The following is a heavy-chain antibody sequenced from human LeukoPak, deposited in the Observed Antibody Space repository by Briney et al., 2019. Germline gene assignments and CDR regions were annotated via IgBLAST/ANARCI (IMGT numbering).Heavy chain of an antibody. V-gene: IGHV4-39*01. CDR1: GGSLSGYY. CDR2: IYYSGST. D-gene: IGHD6-13*01. J-gene: IGHJ4*02. CDR3: ARHIGSSWYVGKHFDY. Sequence: PSETLSLTCAVYGGSLSGYYWSWIRQPPGKGLEWIGSIYYSGSTYYNPSLKSRVTISVDTSKNQFSLKLSSVTAADTAVYYCARHIGSSWYVGKHFDYWGQGTLVTVSS.